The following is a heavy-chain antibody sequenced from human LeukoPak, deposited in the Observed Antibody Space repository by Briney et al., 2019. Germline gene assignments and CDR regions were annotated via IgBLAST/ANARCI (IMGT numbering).Heavy chain of an antibody. CDR2: IYYSGST. Sequence: SETLSLTCTDSGGSLSSYYWSWIRQPPGKGLEWIGYIYYSGSTNYNPSLKSRVTISVDTSKNQFSLKLSSVTAADTAVYYCARHLYYDSSGYWSDWGQGTLVTVSS. D-gene: IGHD3-22*01. CDR3: ARHLYYDSSGYWSD. V-gene: IGHV4-59*08. CDR1: GGSLSSYY. J-gene: IGHJ4*02.